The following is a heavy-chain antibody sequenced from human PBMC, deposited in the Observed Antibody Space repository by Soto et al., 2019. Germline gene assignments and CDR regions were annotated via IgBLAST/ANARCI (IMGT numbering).Heavy chain of an antibody. CDR1: GFSFSDSA. V-gene: IGHV3-73*02. J-gene: IGHJ5*02. CDR2: IGSKGQNYAT. CDR3: TKYSGTSSAPAA. Sequence: EVQLVESGGGLVQPGGSLKLSCAASGFSFSDSAMHWVRQASGKGLEWVGRIGSKGQNYATTYAASVKGRFFMSTDESKNTEHLQMNSLKTEDTAVYYCTKYSGTSSAPAALGQGTLVTVSS. D-gene: IGHD1-26*01.